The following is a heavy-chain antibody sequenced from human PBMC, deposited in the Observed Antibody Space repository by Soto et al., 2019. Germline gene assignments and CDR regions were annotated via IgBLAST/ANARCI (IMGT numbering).Heavy chain of an antibody. J-gene: IGHJ5*02. D-gene: IGHD5-12*01. V-gene: IGHV1-18*01. CDR3: AREKGVAEWLRLNWFDP. CDR1: GYTFTSYG. CDR2: ISAYNGNT. Sequence: ASVKVSCKASGYTFTSYGISWVRQAPGQGLEWMGWISAYNGNTNYAQKLQGRVTMTTDTSTSTAYMELRSLRSDDTAVYYCAREKGVAEWLRLNWFDPWGQGTLVTAPQ.